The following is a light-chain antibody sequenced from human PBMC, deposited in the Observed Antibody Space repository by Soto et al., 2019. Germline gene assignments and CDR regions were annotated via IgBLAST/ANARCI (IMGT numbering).Light chain of an antibody. CDR2: DAS. V-gene: IGKV1-5*01. CDR1: QSVGSW. J-gene: IGKJ3*01. Sequence: DIQMTQSPSTLSASVGDRVTITCRASQSVGSWLAWYQQKPGKAPKLLIYDASSLESWIPSRFGGSGSGTEFTLTITSLQPDDFATYYCQQYKSYFTFGPGTKVDFK. CDR3: QQYKSYFT.